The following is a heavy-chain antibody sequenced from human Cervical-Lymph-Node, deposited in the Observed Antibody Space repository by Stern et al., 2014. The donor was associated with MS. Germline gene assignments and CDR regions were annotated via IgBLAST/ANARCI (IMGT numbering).Heavy chain of an antibody. Sequence: QVQLQESGPGLVKPSQNLSLTCTVSGGSISRGGYYWSWIRQHPGKGLEWIGYIYYSGGTYYNPSLKSRVTISVDTSKNQFSLKLSSVTAADTAVYYCARDAWGYYDSSGYRSARGYFDLWGRGTLVTVSS. CDR1: GGSISRGGYY. J-gene: IGHJ2*01. D-gene: IGHD3-22*01. V-gene: IGHV4-31*03. CDR3: ARDAWGYYDSSGYRSARGYFDL. CDR2: IYYSGGT.